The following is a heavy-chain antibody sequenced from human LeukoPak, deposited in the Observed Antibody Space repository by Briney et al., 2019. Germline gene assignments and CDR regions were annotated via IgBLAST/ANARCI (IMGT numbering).Heavy chain of an antibody. CDR2: ISGGSGTI. CDR1: GFTFSTFS. Sequence: GGSLRLSCAASGFTFSTFSMNWVRQAPGRGLEWVSYISGGSGTIHYADSVKGRFTISRDNAKNLLYLQMNSLRAEDTAVYYCARQPGELDYWGQGTLVTASS. J-gene: IGHJ4*02. V-gene: IGHV3-48*01. CDR3: ARQPGELDY. D-gene: IGHD3-10*01.